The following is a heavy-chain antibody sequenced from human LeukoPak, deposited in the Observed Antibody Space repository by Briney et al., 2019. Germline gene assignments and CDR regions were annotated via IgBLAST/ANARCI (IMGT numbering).Heavy chain of an antibody. V-gene: IGHV1-69*13. CDR3: AKDGIIALTEKARGVWFDP. CDR2: IIPIFGTA. D-gene: IGHD3-3*02. Sequence: ASVKVSCKASGGTFSSYAISWVRQAPGQGLEWMGGIIPIFGTANYAQKFQGRVTISADESTTTVYMELSSLRSEDTGVYYCAKDGIIALTEKARGVWFDPWGQGTLVTVSS. J-gene: IGHJ5*02. CDR1: GGTFSSYA.